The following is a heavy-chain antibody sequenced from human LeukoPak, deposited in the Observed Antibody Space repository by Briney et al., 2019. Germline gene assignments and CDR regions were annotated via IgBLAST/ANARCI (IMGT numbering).Heavy chain of an antibody. CDR2: ISGSGGST. CDR3: AKPETPAGPHFDY. Sequence: GGSLRLSRAASGFTFSSYAMSWVRQAPGKGLEWVSAISGSGGSTYYADSVKGRFTISRDNSKNTLYLQMNSLRAEDTAICYCAKPETPAGPHFDYWGQGTLVTVSS. V-gene: IGHV3-23*01. CDR1: GFTFSSYA. D-gene: IGHD5-24*01. J-gene: IGHJ4*02.